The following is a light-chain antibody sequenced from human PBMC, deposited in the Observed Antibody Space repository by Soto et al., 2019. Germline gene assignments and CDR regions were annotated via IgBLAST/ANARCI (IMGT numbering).Light chain of an antibody. Sequence: QSVLTQPASVSGSPGQSITISCTGTSSDVGGYHYVSRYQHHPGRAPKLLIYEVEKRPPGVPGRFSGSKSGNTASLTVSGLQADDEADYYCLSYGGSNNYVFGTGTKVTVL. CDR1: SSDVGGYHY. V-gene: IGLV2-8*01. CDR3: LSYGGSNNYV. J-gene: IGLJ1*01. CDR2: EVE.